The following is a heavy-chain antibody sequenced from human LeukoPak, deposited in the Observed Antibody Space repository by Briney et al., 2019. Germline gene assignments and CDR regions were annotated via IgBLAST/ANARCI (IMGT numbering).Heavy chain of an antibody. CDR3: ARSHSSSYYYYYYYMDV. D-gene: IGHD6-6*01. J-gene: IGHJ6*03. CDR1: GGSFSGYY. V-gene: IGHV4-34*01. Sequence: SETLSLTCAVYGGSFSGYYWSWIRQPPGKGLEWIGEINHSGGTNYNPSLKSRVTISVDTSKNQFSLKLSSVTAADTAVYYCARSHSSSYYYYYYYMDVWGKGTTVTVSS. CDR2: INHSGGT.